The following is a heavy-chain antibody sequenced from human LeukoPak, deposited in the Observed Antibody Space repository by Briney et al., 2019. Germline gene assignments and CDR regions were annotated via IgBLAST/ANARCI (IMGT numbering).Heavy chain of an antibody. J-gene: IGHJ3*02. CDR1: GFTFSTYA. V-gene: IGHV3-11*01. CDR3: ARDPRYYDSLDAFDI. Sequence: PGGSLRLSCAASGFTFSTYAMSWIRQAPGKGLEWVSYISSSGSTIYYADSVKGRFTISRDNAKNSLYLQMNSLRAEDTAVYYCARDPRYYDSLDAFDIWGQGTMVTVSS. D-gene: IGHD3-22*01. CDR2: ISSSGSTI.